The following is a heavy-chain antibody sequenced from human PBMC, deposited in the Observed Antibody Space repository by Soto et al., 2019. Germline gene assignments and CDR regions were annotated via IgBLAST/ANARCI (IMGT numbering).Heavy chain of an antibody. CDR3: ARDPILDGETPYENYFDY. CDR2: NIPIFGTS. J-gene: IGHJ4*02. Sequence: QVQLVQSGAEEKKPGSSVKVSCKASGGTFSNFVISWVRQAPGQGREWMGGNIPIFGTSNYAQKLQGRVTIISDESTGTTYMELNRLRSEDTAVYYCARDPILDGETPYENYFDYWGQGTLVTVSS. CDR1: GGTFSNFV. D-gene: IGHD2-21*01. V-gene: IGHV1-69*01.